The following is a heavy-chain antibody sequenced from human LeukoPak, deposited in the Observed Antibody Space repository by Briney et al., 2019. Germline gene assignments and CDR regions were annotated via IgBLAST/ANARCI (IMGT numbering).Heavy chain of an antibody. V-gene: IGHV4-39*07. Sequence: PSETLSLTCTVSGGSISSRSYYWGWIRQPPGKGLEWIGNIYYSGSTYYNPSLKSRLTVSVDTSKNQFSLKLSSVTAADTAMYYCARDSGGYGTFDYWGQGTLVTVSS. J-gene: IGHJ4*02. D-gene: IGHD5-12*01. CDR2: IYYSGST. CDR3: ARDSGGYGTFDY. CDR1: GGSISSRSYY.